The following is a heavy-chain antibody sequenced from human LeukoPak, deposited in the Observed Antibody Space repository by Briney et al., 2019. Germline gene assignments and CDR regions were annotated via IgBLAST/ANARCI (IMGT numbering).Heavy chain of an antibody. V-gene: IGHV3-21*01. Sequence: PAGSLRLSCAASGFTFSSYSMNWVRQAPGKGLEWFSSIRSSSIYIYYADSVKGRFTISRDNAKNSLYLQMNSLRAEDTAVYYCAREGDSSSYSWFAFDIWGQRTMVTVSS. CDR3: AREGDSSSYSWFAFDI. CDR2: IRSSSIYI. CDR1: GFTFSSYS. J-gene: IGHJ3*02. D-gene: IGHD6-13*01.